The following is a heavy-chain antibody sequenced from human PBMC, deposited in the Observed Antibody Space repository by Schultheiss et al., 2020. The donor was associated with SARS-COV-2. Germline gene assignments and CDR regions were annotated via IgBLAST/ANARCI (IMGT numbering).Heavy chain of an antibody. CDR3: ARGIDDFWSGYHTPPGSEYFDY. Sequence: GGSLRLSCAASGFTFSDYYMSWIRQAPGKGLEWVSYISSSSSYTNYADSVKGRFTISRDNAKNSLYLQMSSLRAEDTAVYYCARGIDDFWSGYHTPPGSEYFDYWGQGTLVTVSS. V-gene: IGHV3-11*06. J-gene: IGHJ4*02. CDR1: GFTFSDYY. CDR2: ISSSSSYT. D-gene: IGHD3-3*01.